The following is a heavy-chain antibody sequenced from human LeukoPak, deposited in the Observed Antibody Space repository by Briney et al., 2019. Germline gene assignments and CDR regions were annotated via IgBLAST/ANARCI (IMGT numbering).Heavy chain of an antibody. CDR2: ISYSGST. CDR3: ARLTALAGHRGAFDI. J-gene: IGHJ3*02. CDR1: GGSFSSENYF. V-gene: IGHV4-31*03. D-gene: IGHD6-19*01. Sequence: SETLSLTCTVSGGSFSSENYFWSWIRQHPVKGLEWIGYISYSGSTYYNPSLKSRVTMSVDTSKNQFSLKLSSVTAADTAIYYCARLTALAGHRGAFDIWGPGTMVTVSS.